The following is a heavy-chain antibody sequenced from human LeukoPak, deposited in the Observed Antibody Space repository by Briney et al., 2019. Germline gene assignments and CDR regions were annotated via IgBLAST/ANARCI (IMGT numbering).Heavy chain of an antibody. D-gene: IGHD3-22*01. CDR1: GYTFTSYH. CDR3: ATHYYDSSGYYYYGMDV. Sequence: ASVKVSCKASGYTFTSYHMHWVRQAPGQGLEWMGLINLSGGSTTYAQRFQGRVTLTRDTSTSTAYMELSSLRSEDTAVYYCATHYYDSSGYYYYGMDVWGQGTTVTVSS. J-gene: IGHJ6*02. V-gene: IGHV1-46*01. CDR2: INLSGGST.